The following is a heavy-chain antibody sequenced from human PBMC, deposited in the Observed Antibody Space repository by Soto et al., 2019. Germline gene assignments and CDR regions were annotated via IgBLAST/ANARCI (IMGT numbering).Heavy chain of an antibody. D-gene: IGHD2-15*01. Sequence: QVQLVQSGAEGKKPGASVKVSCKASGYTFTSYGISWVRQAPGQGLEWMGWISAYNGNTNYAQKLQGRVTMTTETSTSTDYMELRSLSSDDTALYYCVVAAQPYYFHYRGQRTLVTVSS. CDR1: GYTFTSYG. J-gene: IGHJ4*02. CDR2: ISAYNGNT. CDR3: VVAAQPYYFHY. V-gene: IGHV1-18*01.